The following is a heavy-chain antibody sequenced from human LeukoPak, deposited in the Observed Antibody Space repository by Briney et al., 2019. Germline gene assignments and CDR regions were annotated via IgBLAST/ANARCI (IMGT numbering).Heavy chain of an antibody. D-gene: IGHD3-10*01. V-gene: IGHV4-39*01. Sequence: SGTLSLTCTVSGGSISSSSYYWGWIRQPPGKGLEWIGSIYYSGSTYYNPSLKSRVTISVDTSKNQFSLKLSSVTAADTAVYYCEVWFGDSHWGQGTLVTVSS. J-gene: IGHJ4*02. CDR2: IYYSGST. CDR1: GGSISSSSYY. CDR3: EVWFGDSH.